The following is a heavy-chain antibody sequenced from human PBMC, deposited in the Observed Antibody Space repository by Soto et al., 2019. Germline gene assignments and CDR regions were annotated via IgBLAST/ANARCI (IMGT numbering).Heavy chain of an antibody. Sequence: PGGSLRLSCAASGFTFSSYGMHWVRQAPGKGLEWVAVISYDGSNKYYADSVKGRFTISRDNSKNTLYLQMNSLRAEDTAVYYCAKDGPLYYYGSGSYNDYWGQGTLVTVSS. J-gene: IGHJ4*02. CDR2: ISYDGSNK. D-gene: IGHD3-10*01. V-gene: IGHV3-30*18. CDR1: GFTFSSYG. CDR3: AKDGPLYYYGSGSYNDY.